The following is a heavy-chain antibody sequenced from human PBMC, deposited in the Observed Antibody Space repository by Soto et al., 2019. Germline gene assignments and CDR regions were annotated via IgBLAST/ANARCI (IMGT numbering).Heavy chain of an antibody. CDR2: ISGSGGST. V-gene: IGHV3-23*01. CDR1: GFTFSSYA. CDR3: AKDRQPYSSSSGWFDP. J-gene: IGHJ5*02. Sequence: GSLRLSCAASGFTFSSYAMSWVRQAPGKGLEWVSAISGSGGSTYYADSVKGRFTISRDNSKNTLYLQMNSLRAEDTAVYYCAKDRQPYSSSSGWFDPWGQGTLVTVSS. D-gene: IGHD6-6*01.